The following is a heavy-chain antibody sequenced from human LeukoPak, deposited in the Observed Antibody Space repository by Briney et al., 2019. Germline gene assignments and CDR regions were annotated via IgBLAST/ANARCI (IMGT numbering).Heavy chain of an antibody. CDR3: ARDRDDYYDSSGYYRAFDI. CDR2: IYYSGST. V-gene: IGHV4-59*01. Sequence: PSETLSLTCTVSGGSISSYYWGWIRQPPGKGLEWIGYIYYSGSTNYNPSLKSRVTISVDTSKNQFSLKLSSVTAADTAVYYCARDRDDYYDSSGYYRAFDIWGQGTMVTVSS. J-gene: IGHJ3*02. D-gene: IGHD3-22*01. CDR1: GGSISSYY.